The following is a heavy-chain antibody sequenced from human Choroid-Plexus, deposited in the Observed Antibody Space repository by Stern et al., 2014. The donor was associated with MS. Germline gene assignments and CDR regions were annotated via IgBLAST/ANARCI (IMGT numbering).Heavy chain of an antibody. D-gene: IGHD2/OR15-2a*01. CDR3: AKDRQYLTYFFDH. V-gene: IGHV3-30*18. CDR1: GFTFGSCA. CDR2: VSYDGSNK. Sequence: QVQLGQSGGGVVQPGRPLRLSCVASGFTFGSCAMHWVRQAPGKGLEWVAVVSYDGSNKYYADSVKGRFTISRDNSQNTLYMHMSSLRPEDAAVYYCAKDRQYLTYFFDHWGQGSLVTVSS. J-gene: IGHJ5*02.